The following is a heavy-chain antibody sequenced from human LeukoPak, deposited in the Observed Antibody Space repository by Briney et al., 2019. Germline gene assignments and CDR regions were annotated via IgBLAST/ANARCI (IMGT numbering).Heavy chain of an antibody. J-gene: IGHJ5*02. Sequence: GASVKVSCKTSGYSFTDYYMHWVCQAPGQGLEWMGWINPNSGGTSSAQKFQGRVTMTRDTSITTVYMEVNWLTSDDTAIYYCARADRLHGGPYLIGPWGQGTLVTVSS. CDR1: GYSFTDYY. CDR3: ARADRLHGGPYLIGP. V-gene: IGHV1-2*02. D-gene: IGHD2-21*01. CDR2: INPNSGGT.